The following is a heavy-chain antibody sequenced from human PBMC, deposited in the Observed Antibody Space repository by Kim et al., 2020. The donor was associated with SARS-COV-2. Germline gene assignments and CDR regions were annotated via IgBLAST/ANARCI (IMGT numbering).Heavy chain of an antibody. J-gene: IGHJ4*02. CDR3: ARDFDY. V-gene: IGHV4-59*01. CDR1: GGSISSYY. Sequence: SETLSLTCTVSGGSISSYYWSWIRQPPGKGLEWIGYIYYSGSTNYNPSLKSRVTISVDTSKNQFSLKLSSVTAADTAVYYCARDFDYWGQGTLVTVSS. CDR2: IYYSGST.